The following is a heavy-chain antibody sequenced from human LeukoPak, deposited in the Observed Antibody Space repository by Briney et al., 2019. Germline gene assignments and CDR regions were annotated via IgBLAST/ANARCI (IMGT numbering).Heavy chain of an antibody. CDR3: ARARSGSYYGY. D-gene: IGHD1-26*01. V-gene: IGHV4-59*12. CDR1: GGSISSYY. J-gene: IGHJ4*02. CDR2: IYYSGST. Sequence: SETLSLTCSVSGGSISSYYWSWIRQPPGKGLEWIGYIYYSGSTNYNPSLKSRVTISVDTSKNQFSLKLSSVTAADTAVYYCARARSGSYYGYWGQGTLVTVSS.